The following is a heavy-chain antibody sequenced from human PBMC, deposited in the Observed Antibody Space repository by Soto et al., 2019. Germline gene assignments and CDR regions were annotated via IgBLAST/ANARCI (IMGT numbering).Heavy chain of an antibody. J-gene: IGHJ6*02. CDR1: GSGFIRSG. Sequence: AVKVSCKASGSGFIRSGIQWVRQAHGQRLEWIGWIVVASGQTNYAQNFRGRVAITRDTSTATAYIELTGLTSEDTAVYFCSADRPDIGVGWWVWGQGTTVTVSS. CDR3: SADRPDIGVGWWV. CDR2: IVVASGQT. D-gene: IGHD2-15*01. V-gene: IGHV1-58*02.